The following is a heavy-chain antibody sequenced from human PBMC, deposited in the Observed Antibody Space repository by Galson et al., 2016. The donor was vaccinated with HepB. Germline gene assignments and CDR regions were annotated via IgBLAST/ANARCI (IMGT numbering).Heavy chain of an antibody. J-gene: IGHJ4*02. Sequence: SETLSLTCSVSGASVSSTSFYWAWIRQPPGKGLEWIGSIYYSGRTYNNPSLKSRVTMSVDTSKNYFSLKLTSVTAADTAVYYCARQTITAAGDYWGQGTLVTVSS. V-gene: IGHV4-39*01. CDR3: ARQTITAAGDY. D-gene: IGHD6-13*01. CDR1: GASVSSTSFY. CDR2: IYYSGRT.